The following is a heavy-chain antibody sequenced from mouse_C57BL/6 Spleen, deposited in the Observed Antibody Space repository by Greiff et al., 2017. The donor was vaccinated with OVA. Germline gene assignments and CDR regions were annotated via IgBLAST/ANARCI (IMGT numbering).Heavy chain of an antibody. CDR3: ANYYGSSPLGY. J-gene: IGHJ2*01. D-gene: IGHD1-1*01. CDR2: INPNNGGT. CDR1: GYTFTDYY. V-gene: IGHV1-26*01. Sequence: VQLQQSGPELVKPGASVKISCKASGYTFTDYYMNWVKQSHGKSLEWIGDINPNNGGTSYNQKFKGKATLTVDKSSSTAYMELRSLTSEDSAVYYCANYYGSSPLGYWGQGTTLTVSS.